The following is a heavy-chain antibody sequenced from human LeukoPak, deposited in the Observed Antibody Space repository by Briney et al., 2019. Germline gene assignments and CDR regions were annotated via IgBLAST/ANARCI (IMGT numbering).Heavy chain of an antibody. Sequence: GGSLRRSCAASGFTFSDYYMSWIGQAPGKGLEWVSYISSSGSTIYYADSVKGRFTISRDNAKNSLYLQMNSLRAEDTAVYYCARGPAIPEYFQHWGQGTLVTVSS. J-gene: IGHJ1*01. CDR3: ARGPAIPEYFQH. V-gene: IGHV3-11*04. D-gene: IGHD2-2*01. CDR1: GFTFSDYY. CDR2: ISSSGSTI.